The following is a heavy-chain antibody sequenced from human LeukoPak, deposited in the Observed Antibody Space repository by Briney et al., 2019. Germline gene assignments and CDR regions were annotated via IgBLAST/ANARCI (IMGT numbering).Heavy chain of an antibody. Sequence: PSETLSLTCTVSGGSISSSSYYWGWIRQPPGKGLEWIGSIYYSGSTYYNPSLKSRVTISVDTSKNQFSLKLSSVTAADTAVYYCARRSLAPGYSSGWYSVGAFDYWGQGTLVTVSS. CDR2: IYYSGST. V-gene: IGHV4-39*01. CDR3: ARRSLAPGYSSGWYSVGAFDY. CDR1: GGSISSSSYY. J-gene: IGHJ4*02. D-gene: IGHD6-19*01.